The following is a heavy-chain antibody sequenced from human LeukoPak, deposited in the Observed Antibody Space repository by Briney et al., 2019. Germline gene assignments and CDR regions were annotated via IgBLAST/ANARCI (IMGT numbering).Heavy chain of an antibody. CDR1: GGSISTSGDY. CDR2: ISYIGST. J-gene: IGHJ4*02. D-gene: IGHD4-23*01. V-gene: IGHV4-39*01. CDR3: ASHSLRLRWPTDLGY. Sequence: SETLSLTCTVSGGSISTSGDYWGWIRQPPGKGLEWIGSISYIGSTHYNPSLKSRVIISVDTSRNQFSLKLSSVTAADTAVYYCASHSLRLRWPTDLGYWGQGTLVTVSS.